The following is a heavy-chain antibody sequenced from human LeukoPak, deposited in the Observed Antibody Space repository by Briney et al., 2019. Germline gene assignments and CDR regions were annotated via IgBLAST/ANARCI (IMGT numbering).Heavy chain of an antibody. CDR3: AKAHRPRQEYWRGNTCTRGWFDP. J-gene: IGHJ5*02. D-gene: IGHD2/OR15-2a*01. V-gene: IGHV4-59*01. CDR2: IYYTGST. Sequence: PSETPSLTCSVSGGSISGYYWNWIRQPPGKGLEWIGFIYYTGSTNYNPSLKSRVTISVDTSKNQFSLKLSSVTAADTALYYCAKAHRPRQEYWRGNTCTRGWFDPWGQGALVTVTS. CDR1: GGSISGYY.